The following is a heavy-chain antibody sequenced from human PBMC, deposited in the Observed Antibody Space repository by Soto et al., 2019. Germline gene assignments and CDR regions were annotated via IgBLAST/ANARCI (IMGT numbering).Heavy chain of an antibody. CDR2: INPFDGSR. J-gene: IGHJ4*02. CDR1: GYIFTSYY. Sequence: GASVKVSWKASGYIFTSYYLHWVRQAPGQGLEWMGWINPFDGSRMFAQSFQGRVTFTRDTSTSTVYMELSGLRSDDTAVYYCARDPPSGYSRFLNYWGQGTLVTVSS. CDR3: ARDPPSGYSRFLNY. V-gene: IGHV1-46*01. D-gene: IGHD3-22*01.